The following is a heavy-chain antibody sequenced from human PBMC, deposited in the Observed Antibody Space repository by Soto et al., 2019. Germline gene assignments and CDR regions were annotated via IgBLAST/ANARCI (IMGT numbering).Heavy chain of an antibody. CDR3: ASAGHSGSYDY. CDR2: INSDGSST. Sequence: GGSLRLSCAASGFTFSSYWMHWVRQAPGKGLVWVSRINSDGSSTSYADSVKGRFTISRDNAKNTLYLQMNSLRAEDTAVYYFASAGHSGSYDYWGQGTLVTVSS. D-gene: IGHD1-26*01. CDR1: GFTFSSYW. V-gene: IGHV3-74*01. J-gene: IGHJ4*02.